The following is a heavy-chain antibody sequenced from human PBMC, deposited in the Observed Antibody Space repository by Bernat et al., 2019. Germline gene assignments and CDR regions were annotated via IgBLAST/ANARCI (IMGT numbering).Heavy chain of an antibody. CDR1: GYTFTNYY. Sequence: QVQLVQSGAEVKKPGASVKVSCKASGYTFTNYYMHWVRQAPGQGLEWMAVIYSGGGSTSYAQKFQGRITTTTDTSASTVSMELSSLRSEDTAIYYCAREVMTGIGAVNYWGQGTPGTVSS. D-gene: IGHD2-21*02. V-gene: IGHV1-46*01. CDR3: AREVMTGIGAVNY. CDR2: IYSGGGST. J-gene: IGHJ4*02.